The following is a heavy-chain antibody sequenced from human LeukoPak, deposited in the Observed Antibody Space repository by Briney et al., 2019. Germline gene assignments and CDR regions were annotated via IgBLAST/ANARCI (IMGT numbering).Heavy chain of an antibody. J-gene: IGHJ3*02. CDR1: GGSISSSSYY. Sequence: SSETLSLTCTVSGGSISSSSYYWGWIRQPPGKGLEWIGSIYYSGSTYYNPSLKSRVTISVDTSKNQFSLKLSSVTAADTAVYYCARAFRANYFLILSGPAFDAFDIWGQGTMVTVSS. V-gene: IGHV4-39*07. D-gene: IGHD3-10*01. CDR3: ARAFRANYFLILSGPAFDAFDI. CDR2: IYYSGST.